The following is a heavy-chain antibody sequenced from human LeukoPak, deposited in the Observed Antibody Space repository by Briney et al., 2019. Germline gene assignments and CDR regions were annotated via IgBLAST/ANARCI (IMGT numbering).Heavy chain of an antibody. V-gene: IGHV3-23*01. Sequence: GGSLRLSCAASGFPLRNYGMNWVRQAPGKGLEWVSAISGSDGSTYYTDSVKGRFTISRDNSRNTLYLQLNSLGAEDTAVYYCAKEEYSGSLLTLDYWGQGTLVTVSS. D-gene: IGHD1-26*01. CDR3: AKEEYSGSLLTLDY. J-gene: IGHJ4*02. CDR1: GFPLRNYG. CDR2: ISGSDGST.